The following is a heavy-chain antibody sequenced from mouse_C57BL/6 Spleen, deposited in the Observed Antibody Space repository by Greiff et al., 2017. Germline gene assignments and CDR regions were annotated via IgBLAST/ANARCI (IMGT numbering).Heavy chain of an antibody. V-gene: IGHV2-9-1*01. CDR3: ARNRGYGSSYGYFDV. Sequence: VQGVESGPGLVAPSQSLSITCTVSGFSLTSYAISWVRQPPGKGLEWLGVIWTGGGTNYNSALKSRLSISKDNSKSQVFLKMNSLQTDDTARYYCARNRGYGSSYGYFDVWGTGTTVTVSS. CDR2: IWTGGGT. CDR1: GFSLTSYA. D-gene: IGHD1-1*01. J-gene: IGHJ1*03.